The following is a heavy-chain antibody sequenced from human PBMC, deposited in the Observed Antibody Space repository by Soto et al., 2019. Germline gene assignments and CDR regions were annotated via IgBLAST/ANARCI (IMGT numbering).Heavy chain of an antibody. CDR2: IYYSGST. CDR1: GGSISSSSYY. J-gene: IGHJ5*02. CDR3: ARPTTDDYGDYGSFDP. Sequence: SETLSLTCTVSGGSISSSSYYWGWIRQPPGKGLEWIGSIYYSGSTYYNPSLKGRVTISVDTSKNQFSLKLSSVTAADTAVYYCARPTTDDYGDYGSFDPWGQGTLVTAPQ. D-gene: IGHD4-17*01. V-gene: IGHV4-39*01.